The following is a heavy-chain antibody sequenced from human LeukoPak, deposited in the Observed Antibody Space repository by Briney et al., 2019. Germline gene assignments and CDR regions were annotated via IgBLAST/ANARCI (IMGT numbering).Heavy chain of an antibody. J-gene: IGHJ3*02. CDR1: GFTFSSYW. CDR3: TRSGAYCGGDCYDAFDI. V-gene: IGHV3-74*01. CDR2: INSDGSST. D-gene: IGHD2-21*02. Sequence: GGSLRLSCAASGFTFSSYWMHWVRQAPGKGLVWVSRINSDGSSTSYADSVKGRFTISRDNAKNTAYLQMNSLKTEDTAVYYCTRSGAYCGGDCYDAFDIWGQGTMVTVSS.